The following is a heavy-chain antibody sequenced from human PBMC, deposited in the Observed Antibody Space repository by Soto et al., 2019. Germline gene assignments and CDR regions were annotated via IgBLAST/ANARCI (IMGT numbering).Heavy chain of an antibody. CDR3: ARDRVHYADL. V-gene: IGHV3-11*01. CDR2: ISESGKTI. D-gene: IGHD3-16*01. CDR1: GFTFSDYY. Sequence: GGSLRLSCAASGFTFSDYYMGWIRQAPGKGLEWISYISESGKTIHYTDSVKGRFIISRDNAKNLLYLQMKSLSAEDTAVYYCARDRVHYADLWGQGTLVTVSS. J-gene: IGHJ5*02.